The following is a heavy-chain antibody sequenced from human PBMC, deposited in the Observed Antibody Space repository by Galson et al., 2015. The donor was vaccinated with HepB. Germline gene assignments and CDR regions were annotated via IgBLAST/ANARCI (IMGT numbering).Heavy chain of an antibody. V-gene: IGHV3-30-3*01. CDR3: ARDFADWGTDSSGYYYGGDY. D-gene: IGHD3-22*01. CDR2: ISYDGSNK. J-gene: IGHJ4*02. Sequence: SLRLSCAASGFTFSSYAMHWVRQAPGKGLEWVAVISYDGSNKYYADSVKGRFTISRDNSKNTLYLQMNSLRAEDTAVYYCARDFADWGTDSSGYYYGGDYWGQGTLVTVSS. CDR1: GFTFSSYA.